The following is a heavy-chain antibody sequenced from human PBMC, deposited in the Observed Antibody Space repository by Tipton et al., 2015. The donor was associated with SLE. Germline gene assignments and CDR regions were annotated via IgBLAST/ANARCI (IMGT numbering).Heavy chain of an antibody. Sequence: TLSLTCTVSGGSVSGYYWSWIRQPPGKGLEWIGYIYYSGSTNYNPSLKSRLTISVDTSKNQFSLKLSSVTAADTAVYYCARGGSGSYYPDAFDIWGQGTIVTVSS. CDR3: ARGGSGSYYPDAFDI. V-gene: IGHV4-59*08. D-gene: IGHD3-10*01. CDR1: GGSVSGYY. J-gene: IGHJ3*02. CDR2: IYYSGST.